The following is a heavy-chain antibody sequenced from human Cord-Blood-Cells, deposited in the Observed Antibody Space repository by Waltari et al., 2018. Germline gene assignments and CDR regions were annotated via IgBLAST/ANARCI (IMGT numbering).Heavy chain of an antibody. V-gene: IGHV3-74*01. CDR3: ARVHSSSWYYFDY. D-gene: IGHD6-13*01. CDR1: GFTFSSYW. Sequence: EVQLVESGGGLVQPGGSLRLSCAASGFTFSSYWMHWVRQATGRGLVWVSRINSDGSSTSYADSVKGRFTISRDNAKNTLYLQMNSLRAEDTAVYYCARVHSSSWYYFDYWGQGTLVTVSS. CDR2: INSDGSST. J-gene: IGHJ4*02.